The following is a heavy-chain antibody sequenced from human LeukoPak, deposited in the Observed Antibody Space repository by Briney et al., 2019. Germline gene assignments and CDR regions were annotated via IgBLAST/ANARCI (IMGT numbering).Heavy chain of an antibody. D-gene: IGHD2-2*01. V-gene: IGHV5-51*01. J-gene: IGHJ3*02. Sequence: GEALKISCKGSGYSFTSYWIGWVRQMPGKGLEGMGIIYPGDSDTRYSPSFQGQVTISADKSISTAYLQWSSLKASDTAMYYCARLGGIVVVPAAIDIWGQGTMVTVSS. CDR2: IYPGDSDT. CDR1: GYSFTSYW. CDR3: ARLGGIVVVPAAIDI.